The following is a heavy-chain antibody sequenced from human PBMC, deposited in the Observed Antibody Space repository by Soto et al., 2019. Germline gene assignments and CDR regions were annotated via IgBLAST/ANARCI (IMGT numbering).Heavy chain of an antibody. J-gene: IGHJ6*03. V-gene: IGHV3-13*01. Sequence: GGSLRLSCAASGFTFSSYDMHWVRQATGKGLEWVSAIGTAGDTYYPGSVKGRFTISRENAKNSLYLQMNSLRAGDTAVYYCARALQEGVYGDYVHYMDVWGKGTTVTVSS. CDR3: ARALQEGVYGDYVHYMDV. CDR1: GFTFSSYD. CDR2: IGTAGDT. D-gene: IGHD4-17*01.